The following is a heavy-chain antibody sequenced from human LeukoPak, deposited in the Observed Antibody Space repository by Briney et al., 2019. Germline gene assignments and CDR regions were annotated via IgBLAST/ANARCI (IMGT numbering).Heavy chain of an antibody. CDR1: GGSISSYY. CDR3: ARDLAAGTFDY. CDR2: IYYSGST. Sequence: SETLSLTCTVPGGSISSYYWSWIRQPPGKGLEWIGYIYYSGSTNYNPSLKSRVTISVDTSKNQFSLKLSSVTVADTAVYYCARDLAAGTFDYWGQGTLVTVSS. J-gene: IGHJ4*02. V-gene: IGHV4-59*01. D-gene: IGHD6-13*01.